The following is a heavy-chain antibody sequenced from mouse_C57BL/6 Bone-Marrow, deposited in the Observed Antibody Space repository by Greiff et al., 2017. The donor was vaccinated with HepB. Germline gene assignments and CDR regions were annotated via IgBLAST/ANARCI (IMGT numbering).Heavy chain of an antibody. D-gene: IGHD2-14*01. CDR1: GFTFSTSG. Sequence: EVQLVESGGDLVKPGGSLKLSCAASGFTFSTSGMSWVRQTPDKRLEWVATINTGGTYTYYANSVRVRFTITRDTAKNTLFLLMSSLKSEDSAIFYCARDRFDYYFDYWGRGTTLTVSS. CDR2: INTGGTYT. CDR3: ARDRFDYYFDY. J-gene: IGHJ2*01. V-gene: IGHV5-6*01.